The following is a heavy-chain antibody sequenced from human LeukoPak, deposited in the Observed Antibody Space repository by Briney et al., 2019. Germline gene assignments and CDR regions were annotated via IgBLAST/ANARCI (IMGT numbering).Heavy chain of an antibody. Sequence: GGSLRLSCAVSGFTFSSYWMHWVRQAPGKGLVWVSRISPTGSTTSYADSVKGRFTVSRDNAKNTLYLQVNNLRAEDTAVYYCARGPNSNWSGLDFWGQGTLLTVSS. CDR3: ARGPNSNWSGLDF. D-gene: IGHD6-6*01. CDR2: ISPTGSTT. CDR1: GFTFSSYW. J-gene: IGHJ4*02. V-gene: IGHV3-74*01.